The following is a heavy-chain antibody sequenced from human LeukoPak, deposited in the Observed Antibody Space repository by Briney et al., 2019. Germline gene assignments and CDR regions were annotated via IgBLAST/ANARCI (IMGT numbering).Heavy chain of an antibody. CDR2: INHSGST. CDR1: GGSFSGYY. J-gene: IGHJ1*01. V-gene: IGHV4-34*01. D-gene: IGHD3-22*01. Sequence: SETLSLTCAVYGGSFSGYYWSWLRQPPGKGLEWIGEINHSGSTNYNPSLKSRVTISVDTSKNQFSLKLSSVTAADTAVYYCARRSSGYYYGGYFQHWGQGTLVTVSS. CDR3: ARRSSGYYYGGYFQH.